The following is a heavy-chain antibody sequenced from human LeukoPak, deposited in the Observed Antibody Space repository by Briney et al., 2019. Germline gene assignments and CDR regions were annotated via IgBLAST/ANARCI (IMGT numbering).Heavy chain of an antibody. CDR3: TTKVIRGNSGDDYDD. CDR1: GVTFRIYG. J-gene: IGHJ4*02. V-gene: IGHV3-30*03. Sequence: GGSLRLSCAASGVTFRIYGMHWVRQAPGKGLEWVALISSDGNDKLYGDFVRARLTIARDDSKSTQNIQMNSLRAEDTAVYYCTTKVIRGNSGDDYDDWGQGTLVTVSS. CDR2: ISSDGNDK. D-gene: IGHD5-12*01.